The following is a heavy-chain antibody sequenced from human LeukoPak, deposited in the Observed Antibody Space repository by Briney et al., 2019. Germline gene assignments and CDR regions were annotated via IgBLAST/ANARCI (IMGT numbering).Heavy chain of an antibody. CDR3: ARSSYGYTAFDY. V-gene: IGHV3-21*01. J-gene: IGHJ4*02. CDR2: ISNSSSYI. Sequence: GGSLRLSRAASGFTFSSYSMNWVRQAPGKGLEWVSSISNSSSYIYYADSVKGRFTISRDNAKNSLYLQMISLRAEDTAVYYCARSSYGYTAFDYWGQGTLVTVSS. D-gene: IGHD5-18*01. CDR1: GFTFSSYS.